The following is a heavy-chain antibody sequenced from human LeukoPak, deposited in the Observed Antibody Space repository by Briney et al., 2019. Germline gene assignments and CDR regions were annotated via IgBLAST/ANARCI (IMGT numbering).Heavy chain of an antibody. CDR3: ARFTPQGYGWGGYNRFDP. V-gene: IGHV4-59*01. Sequence: SETLSLTCTVSGVSISSYYWNWIRQPPGKGLEWIGCIYYSGSTNYNPSLKSRVTISVDTSKNQISLNLTSVTAADTAVYYCARFTPQGYGWGGYNRFDPWGQGTLVTVSS. J-gene: IGHJ5*02. CDR1: GVSISSYY. CDR2: IYYSGST. D-gene: IGHD3-16*01.